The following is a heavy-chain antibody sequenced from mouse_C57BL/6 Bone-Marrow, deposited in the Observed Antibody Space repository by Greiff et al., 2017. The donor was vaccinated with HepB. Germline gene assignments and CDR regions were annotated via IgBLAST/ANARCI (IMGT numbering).Heavy chain of an antibody. J-gene: IGHJ4*01. CDR3: TAGLLYYAMDY. V-gene: IGHV14-4*01. Sequence: EVKLMESGAELVRPGASVKLSCTASGFNIKDDYMHWVKQRPEQGLEWIGWIDPENGDTEYASKFQGKATITADTSSNTAYLQLSSLTSEDTAVYYCTAGLLYYAMDYWGQGTSVTVSS. D-gene: IGHD1-1*01. CDR1: GFNIKDDY. CDR2: IDPENGDT.